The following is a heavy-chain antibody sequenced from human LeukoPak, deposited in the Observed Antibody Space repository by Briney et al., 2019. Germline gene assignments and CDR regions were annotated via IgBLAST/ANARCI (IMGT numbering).Heavy chain of an antibody. Sequence: PGGSLRLSCAASGFTFSSYWMHWVRQAPGKGLEWVANIKQDGSEKYYVDSVKGRFTIPRDNAKNSLYLQMNSLRAEDTAVYYCARWCSMGTVLRFLEWHAFDIWGQGTMVTVSS. D-gene: IGHD3-3*01. J-gene: IGHJ3*02. V-gene: IGHV3-7*01. CDR3: ARWCSMGTVLRFLEWHAFDI. CDR1: GFTFSSYW. CDR2: IKQDGSEK.